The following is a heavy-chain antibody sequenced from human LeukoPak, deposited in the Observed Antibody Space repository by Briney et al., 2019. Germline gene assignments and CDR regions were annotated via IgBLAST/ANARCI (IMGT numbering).Heavy chain of an antibody. CDR1: GGSFSGYY. D-gene: IGHD2-2*01. Sequence: PSETLSLTCAVYGGSFSGYYWSRIRQPPGKGLEWIGEINHSGSTNYNLSLKSRVTISVDTSKNQFSLKLSSVTAADTAVYYCARLDIVVVPAAESYYYYMDVWGKGTTVTVSS. CDR3: ARLDIVVVPAAESYYYYMDV. J-gene: IGHJ6*03. CDR2: INHSGST. V-gene: IGHV4-34*01.